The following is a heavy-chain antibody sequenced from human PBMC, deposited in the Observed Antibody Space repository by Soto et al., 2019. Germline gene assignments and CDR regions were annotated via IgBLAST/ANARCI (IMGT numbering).Heavy chain of an antibody. CDR3: TRHPKDYDFYVRDHY. CDR1: GFSFSFYP. V-gene: IGHV3-23*01. Sequence: PGGSLRLSCAASGFSFSFYPMSWVRQAPGKGLEWVAGISSSAGTIYYADPVKGRFTISRDDSKSIVYLQMNSLKTEDTAIYYCTRHPKDYDFYVRDHYWGQGTLVTVSS. J-gene: IGHJ4*02. CDR2: ISSSAGTI. D-gene: IGHD3-3*01.